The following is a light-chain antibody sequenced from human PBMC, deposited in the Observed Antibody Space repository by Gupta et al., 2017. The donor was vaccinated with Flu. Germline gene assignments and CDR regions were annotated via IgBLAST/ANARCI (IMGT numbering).Light chain of an antibody. CDR3: KPVLQFTLA. J-gene: IGKJ1*01. CDR1: QSLLHSNGYIY. CDR2: LGP. V-gene: IGKV2-28*01. Sequence: DVVMTQSPLSLSVTPGEPASISCRASQSLLHSNGYIYLDWYLQKPGQSPQLLIYLGPHRASGVPDRFSCSGSGTDFSLNIRRVETEDVGVYYCKPVLQFTLAFGQGTKVEIK.